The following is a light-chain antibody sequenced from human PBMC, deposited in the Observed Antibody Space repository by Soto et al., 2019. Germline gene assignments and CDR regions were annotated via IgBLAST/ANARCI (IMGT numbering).Light chain of an antibody. V-gene: IGLV1-44*01. J-gene: IGLJ2*01. Sequence: QSVLTQPPSASGTPGQRVTISWSGSNSNIGSNTVSWYQQLPGTAPKSLIYSDNQRPSGVPDRISGSRSGTSASLAISGLQSVDEAEYYCAAWDDSLRGRVFGGGTKLTVL. CDR3: AAWDDSLRGRV. CDR2: SDN. CDR1: NSNIGSNT.